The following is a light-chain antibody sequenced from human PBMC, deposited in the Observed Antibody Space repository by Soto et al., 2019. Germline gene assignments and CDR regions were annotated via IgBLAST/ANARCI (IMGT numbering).Light chain of an antibody. CDR3: QVWDSGSDHVV. V-gene: IGLV3-21*01. J-gene: IGLJ3*02. Sequence: SYELTQPPSVSVAPGKTARITCGGENIGSKNVHWYQQKPGQAPVLVIYSDSDRPSAIPERFSGSNSGNTATLTISRVEAGDEGDHYCQVWDSGSDHVVFGGGTKLTVL. CDR1: NIGSKN. CDR2: SDS.